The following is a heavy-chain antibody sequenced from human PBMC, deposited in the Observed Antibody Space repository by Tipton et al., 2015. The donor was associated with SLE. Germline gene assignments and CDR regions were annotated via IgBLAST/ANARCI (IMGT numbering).Heavy chain of an antibody. D-gene: IGHD7-27*01. Sequence: GSLRLSCAASGFTVTSNYMGWVRQAPGKGLEWVSLIYSGGTTYYADSVKGRFTISRDNSKNTLYLQMNSLRAEDTAMYYCARGDGDNWGAVESFDYWGQGTLVTVSS. CDR2: IYSGGTT. CDR1: GFTVTSNY. V-gene: IGHV3-66*01. J-gene: IGHJ4*02. CDR3: ARGDGDNWGAVESFDY.